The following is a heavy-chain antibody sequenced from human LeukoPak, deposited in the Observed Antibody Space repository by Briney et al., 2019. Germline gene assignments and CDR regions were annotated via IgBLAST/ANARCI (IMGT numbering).Heavy chain of an antibody. V-gene: IGHV5-51*01. D-gene: IGHD6-19*01. Sequence: GESLKISCKGSGYRFTNYWIGWVRQMPGKGLEWMGIIYPGDSDTRYSPSFQGQVTISADKSISTAYLQWSSLKASDTAMYYCAREYSSGWYRVDAFDIWGQGTMVTVSS. J-gene: IGHJ3*02. CDR3: AREYSSGWYRVDAFDI. CDR1: GYRFTNYW. CDR2: IYPGDSDT.